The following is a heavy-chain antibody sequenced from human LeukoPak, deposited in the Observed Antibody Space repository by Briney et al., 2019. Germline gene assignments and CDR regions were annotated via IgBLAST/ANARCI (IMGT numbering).Heavy chain of an antibody. V-gene: IGHV3-23*01. J-gene: IGHJ4*02. CDR3: AKDRASSRVDGFDY. CDR2: IIGSGGTS. D-gene: IGHD1-26*01. Sequence: GGSLRLSCAASRYTLDSYAMSWGRPAPGKGLEWVSGIIGSGGTSSYAECVKGRFTISRDNDKNTLYLLMSSPRVEDTAVYYCAKDRASSRVDGFDYWGQGGLVTVSS. CDR1: RYTLDSYA.